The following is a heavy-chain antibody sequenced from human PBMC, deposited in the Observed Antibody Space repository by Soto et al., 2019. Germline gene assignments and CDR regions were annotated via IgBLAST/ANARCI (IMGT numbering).Heavy chain of an antibody. CDR3: AGGRAVGYTRDFDY. V-gene: IGHV3-30-3*01. J-gene: IGHJ4*02. CDR2: TSYDGT. D-gene: IGHD5-18*01. Sequence: QAQLVESGGGVVQPGRSLRLSCATSGFTFSSHSLHWVRQAPGKGLEWVAITSYDGTKVDSVKGRLTISRDYSKNTLYLQMNSLMAEDTAVYYCAGGRAVGYTRDFDYWGQGTLVTVSS. CDR1: GFTFSSHS.